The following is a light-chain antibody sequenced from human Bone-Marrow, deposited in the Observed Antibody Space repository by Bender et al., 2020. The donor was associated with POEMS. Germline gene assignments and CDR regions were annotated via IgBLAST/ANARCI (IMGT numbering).Light chain of an antibody. V-gene: IGLV2-23*02. CDR1: SNDVGAYNL. CDR3: CSNVGYNTL. Sequence: QSALTQPASVSGSPGQSISISCTGTSNDVGAYNLVSWYQQYPGKAPKLMIYEVTQRPAGVSYRFSGSKSGNTASLTISGLQAEDEAHYYCCSNVGYNTLFGGGTKLTVL. CDR2: EVT. J-gene: IGLJ2*01.